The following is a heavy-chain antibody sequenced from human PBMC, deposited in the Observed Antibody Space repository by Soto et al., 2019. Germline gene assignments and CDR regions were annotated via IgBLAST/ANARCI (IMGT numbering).Heavy chain of an antibody. CDR3: AKGAGSHCSSTSCHA. D-gene: IGHD2-2*01. Sequence: GGSLRLSCAASGFTFSSYGMHWVRQAPGKGLEWVAVIWDGGSNKYYADSVKGRFTISRDNSKNTLYLQMNSLRAEDTAVYYCAKGAGSHCSSTSCHAWGQGTLVTVSS. J-gene: IGHJ5*02. CDR2: IWDGGSNK. CDR1: GFTFSSYG. V-gene: IGHV3-33*06.